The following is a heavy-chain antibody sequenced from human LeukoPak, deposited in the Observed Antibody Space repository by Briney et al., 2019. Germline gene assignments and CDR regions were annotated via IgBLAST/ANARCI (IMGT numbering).Heavy chain of an antibody. Sequence: ASEKVSCKASGYTFTGYYIHWLRQAPGQGLEWMGWIDPNGGGTKYAQKFQGRVTVTGDTSINTAYMELSRLKSDDTAVYFCARDPYYTNSFDYWGQGTLVTVSS. V-gene: IGHV1-2*02. J-gene: IGHJ4*02. D-gene: IGHD2/OR15-2a*01. CDR2: IDPNGGGT. CDR1: GYTFTGYY. CDR3: ARDPYYTNSFDY.